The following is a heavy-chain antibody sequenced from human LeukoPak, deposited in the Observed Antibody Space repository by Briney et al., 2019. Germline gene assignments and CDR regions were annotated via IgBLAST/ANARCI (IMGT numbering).Heavy chain of an antibody. CDR3: ARDLRGYCSSTSCYGEAYFDY. CDR2: IYYSGST. J-gene: IGHJ4*02. CDR1: GGSISSYY. V-gene: IGHV4-59*01. D-gene: IGHD2-2*01. Sequence: SETLSLTCTVSGGSISSYYWSWIRQPPGKGLEWIGYIYYSGSTNYNPSLKSRVTISVDTSKNQFSLKLSSVTAADTAVYYCARDLRGYCSSTSCYGEAYFDYWGQGTLVTVSS.